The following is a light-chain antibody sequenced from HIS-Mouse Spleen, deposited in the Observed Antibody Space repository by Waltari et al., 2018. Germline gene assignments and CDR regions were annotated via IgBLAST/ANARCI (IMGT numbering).Light chain of an antibody. CDR2: EEN. CDR1: SGSIASNY. CDR3: QSYDSSNWV. Sequence: NFMLTQPHSVSESPGQTVTISCTGSSGSIASNYVQWYQQRPGSAPTTVIYEENQRPSGVPDRFSGSIDSSSNSASLTISGLKTEDEADYYCQSYDSSNWVFGGGTKLTVL. J-gene: IGLJ3*02. V-gene: IGLV6-57*02.